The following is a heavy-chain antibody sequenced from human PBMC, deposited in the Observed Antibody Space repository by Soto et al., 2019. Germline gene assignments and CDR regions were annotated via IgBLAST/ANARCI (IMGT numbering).Heavy chain of an antibody. Sequence: QVQLQESGPGLVKPSQTLSLTCTVSGCSISSGGYYWSWIRQHPGKGLEWIGYIYYSGSTYYNPSLNRRGTISVDTSKTQSSLKLSSVTAGDTAVYYCARSYSSLYYYYGMDVWGQGTTVTVSS. CDR3: ARSYSSLYYYYGMDV. CDR1: GCSISSGGYY. D-gene: IGHD6-13*01. J-gene: IGHJ6*02. V-gene: IGHV4-31*03. CDR2: IYYSGST.